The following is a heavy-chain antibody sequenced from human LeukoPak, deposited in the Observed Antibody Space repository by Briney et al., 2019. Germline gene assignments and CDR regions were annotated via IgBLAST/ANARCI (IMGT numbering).Heavy chain of an antibody. D-gene: IGHD2-2*03. V-gene: IGHV3-43*02. CDR1: GFSFDDYA. Sequence: PGGSLRLSCAASGFSFDDYAMHWVRQAPGKGLEWVSLISGDAGSTYYADSVRGRFSISRDNSKNSLFLQMNSLRTEDTAFYFCAKVIGYCSSTSCSLFEDAFDVWGQGTMVTVSS. CDR3: AKVIGYCSSTSCSLFEDAFDV. CDR2: ISGDAGST. J-gene: IGHJ3*01.